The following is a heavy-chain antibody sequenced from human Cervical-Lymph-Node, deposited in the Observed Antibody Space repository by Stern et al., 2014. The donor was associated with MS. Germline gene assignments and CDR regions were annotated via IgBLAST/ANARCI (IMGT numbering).Heavy chain of an antibody. J-gene: IGHJ5*02. V-gene: IGHV3-15*02. CDR1: GFTFRNVW. Sequence: EVQLVESGGALVKPGGSLRLSCAASGFTFRNVWMSWVRQAPGKGLEWVGRVKSRSDGGTTDYAAPLKDRFIISRDDSKNTLYLQMNSLKDEDTAVYYCTTPLTSTAFYGGCYFGPWGQGTLVTVSS. CDR2: VKSRSDGGTT. D-gene: IGHD2/OR15-2a*01. CDR3: TTPLTSTAFYGGCYFGP.